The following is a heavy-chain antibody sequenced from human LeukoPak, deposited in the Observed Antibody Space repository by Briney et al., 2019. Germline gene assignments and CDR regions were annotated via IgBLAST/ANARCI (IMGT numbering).Heavy chain of an antibody. Sequence: PSETLSLTCAVYGGSFSGYYWNWIRQPPGKGLEWIGEINHSGSTTYKPSLKSRVTISVDTSKNHFSLRLTSVTAADTAVYYCARGPCSTSCHRSWYFDYWGQGTLVPVSS. D-gene: IGHD2-2*01. J-gene: IGHJ4*02. CDR2: INHSGST. CDR3: ARGPCSTSCHRSWYFDY. CDR1: GGSFSGYY. V-gene: IGHV4-34*01.